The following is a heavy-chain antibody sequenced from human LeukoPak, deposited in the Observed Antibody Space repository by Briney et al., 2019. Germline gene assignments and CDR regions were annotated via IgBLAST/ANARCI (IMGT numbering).Heavy chain of an antibody. CDR1: GGSISSHY. CDR2: IYDRGST. CDR3: ARLVAYCSSTSCSDY. D-gene: IGHD2-2*01. Sequence: SETLSLTCTVSGGSISSHYWSWVRQPPGKGLEWIGYIYDRGSTNYNPSLKSRVTISVDTSKNQFSLKLSSVTAADTAVYYCARLVAYCSSTSCSDYWGQGTLVTVSS. V-gene: IGHV4-59*11. J-gene: IGHJ4*02.